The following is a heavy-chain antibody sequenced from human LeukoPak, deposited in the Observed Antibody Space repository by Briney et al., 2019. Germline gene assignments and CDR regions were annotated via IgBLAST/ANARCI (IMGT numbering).Heavy chain of an antibody. CDR2: VSGDGVRT. D-gene: IGHD2-2*01. Sequence: GGSLRLSCTGFIFSNYAVSWVRQAPGKGQEWVSAVSGDGVRTFYADSVKGRFTISRDNSMSTLSLQMNSLRAEDTAVYYCAKEQDNQLLLSHFDYWGQGILVTVSS. CDR3: AKEQDNQLLLSHFDY. CDR1: GFIFSNYA. V-gene: IGHV3-23*01. J-gene: IGHJ4*02.